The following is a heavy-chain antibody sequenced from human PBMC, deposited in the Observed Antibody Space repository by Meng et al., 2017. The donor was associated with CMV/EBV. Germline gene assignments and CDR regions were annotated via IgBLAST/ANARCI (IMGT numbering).Heavy chain of an antibody. CDR1: GYSISSGYC. CDR3: ARVAMVRGVITSYYFDY. V-gene: IGHV4-38-2*02. D-gene: IGHD3-10*01. J-gene: IGHJ4*02. Sequence: SETLSLTCTVSGYSISSGYCWGWIRQPPGKGLEWIGSIYHSGSTYYNPSLKSRVTISVDTSKNQFSLKLSSVTAADTAVYYCARVAMVRGVITSYYFDYWGQGTLVTVSS. CDR2: IYHSGST.